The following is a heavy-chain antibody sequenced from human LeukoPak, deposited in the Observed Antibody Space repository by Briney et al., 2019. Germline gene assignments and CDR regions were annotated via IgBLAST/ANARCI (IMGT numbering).Heavy chain of an antibody. J-gene: IGHJ3*02. CDR2: ILYDRSNT. CDR1: GFTFSSYG. CDR3: ARVGVVPVAIPDGFDI. V-gene: IGHV3-33*01. Sequence: GTSLRLSCAASGFTFSSYGMHCGRQAPAKKGEGWAVILYDRSNTYYAASVKSRVTISRDNSKNKLYLQMNSLRAEDTAVYYCARVGVVPVAIPDGFDIWGQGTMVTVSS. D-gene: IGHD2-2*02.